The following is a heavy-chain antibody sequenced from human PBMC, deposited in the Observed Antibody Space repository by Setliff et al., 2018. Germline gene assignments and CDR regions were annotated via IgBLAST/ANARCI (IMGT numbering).Heavy chain of an antibody. CDR3: ARGPVMIVATGYFDY. V-gene: IGHV5-51*01. Sequence: GESLKISCKGSGYSFTSYWIGWVRQMPGKGLEWMGIIYPGDSDTRYSPSSQGQVTILADKSISTAYLQWSSLKASDTAMYYCARGPVMIVATGYFDYWGQGTLVTVSS. D-gene: IGHD3-22*01. J-gene: IGHJ4*02. CDR1: GYSFTSYW. CDR2: IYPGDSDT.